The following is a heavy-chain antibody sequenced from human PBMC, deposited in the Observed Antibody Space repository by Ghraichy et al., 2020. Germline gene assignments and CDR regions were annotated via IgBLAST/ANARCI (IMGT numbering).Heavy chain of an antibody. D-gene: IGHD6-19*01. CDR1: GYPFTSYG. V-gene: IGHV1-18*01. Sequence: ASVKVSCKASGYPFTSYGISWVRQAPGQGLEWMGWISAYNGNTNYAQKLQGRVTMTTDTSTSTAYMELRSLRSDDTAVYYCARDGSGWLSKYYFDYWGQGTLVNVSS. CDR3: ARDGSGWLSKYYFDY. J-gene: IGHJ4*02. CDR2: ISAYNGNT.